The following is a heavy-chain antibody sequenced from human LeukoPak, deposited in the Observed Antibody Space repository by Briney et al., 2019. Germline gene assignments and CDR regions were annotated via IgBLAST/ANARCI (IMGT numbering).Heavy chain of an antibody. CDR2: INPNSGGT. CDR3: ARGRGYDFWSGELANDY. D-gene: IGHD3-3*01. V-gene: IGHV1-2*02. CDR1: GYTFTSYD. Sequence: GASVKVSCKASGYTFTSYDINWVRQATGQGLEWMGWINPNSGGTNYAQKFQGRVTMTRDTSISTAYMELSRLRSDDTAVYYCARGRGYDFWSGELANDYWGQGTLVTVSS. J-gene: IGHJ4*02.